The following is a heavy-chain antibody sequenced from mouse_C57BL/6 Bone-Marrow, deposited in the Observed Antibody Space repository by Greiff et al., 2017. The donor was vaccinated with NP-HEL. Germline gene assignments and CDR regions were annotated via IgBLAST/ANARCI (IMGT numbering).Heavy chain of an antibody. CDR1: GYTFTSYG. CDR3: ARSEAYYSNYVTFAY. D-gene: IGHD2-5*01. Sequence: QVQLKQSGAELARPGASVKLSCTASGYTFTSYGISWVKQRTGQGLEWIGESYPRSGNTYYNEKFKGKATLTADKSSSTAYMELRSLTSEDSAVYFCARSEAYYSNYVTFAYWGQGTRVTVSA. CDR2: SYPRSGNT. J-gene: IGHJ3*01. V-gene: IGHV1-81*01.